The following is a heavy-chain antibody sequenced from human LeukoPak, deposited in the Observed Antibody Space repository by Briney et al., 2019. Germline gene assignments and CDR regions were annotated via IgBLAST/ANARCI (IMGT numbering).Heavy chain of an antibody. CDR1: GYSFTSYW. J-gene: IGHJ4*02. CDR3: ARHPCGGDCHSALYYFDY. Sequence: GESLKISCKGSGYSFTSYWIGWVRQMPGKGLEWMGVIYPGDSDTRYGPAVQGQVTISADKSISTAHLPRSSLKASDTAMYYCARHPCGGDCHSALYYFDYWGQGTLVIVSS. CDR2: IYPGDSDT. D-gene: IGHD2-21*02. V-gene: IGHV5-51*01.